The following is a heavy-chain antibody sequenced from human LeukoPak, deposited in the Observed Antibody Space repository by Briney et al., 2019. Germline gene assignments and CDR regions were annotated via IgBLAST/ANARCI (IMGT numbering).Heavy chain of an antibody. D-gene: IGHD5-18*01. V-gene: IGHV4-61*02. CDR3: ARLGSYGYGYYYGMDV. J-gene: IGHJ6*02. CDR2: IYTSGNT. Sequence: SQTLSLTCTVSGGSISSGSYYWSWIRQPAGKGLEWIGRIYTSGNTNYNPSLKSRVTISVDTSKNQFSLKLSSVTAADTAVYYCARLGSYGYGYYYGMDVWGQGTTVTVSS. CDR1: GGSISSGSYY.